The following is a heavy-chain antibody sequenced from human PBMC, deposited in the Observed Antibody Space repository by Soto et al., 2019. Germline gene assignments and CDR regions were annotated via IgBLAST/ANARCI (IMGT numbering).Heavy chain of an antibody. J-gene: IGHJ4*02. V-gene: IGHV4-39*01. CDR3: ARCGYSYGVFDY. CDR2: IYYSGST. D-gene: IGHD5-18*01. Sequence: PSETLSLTCTVSGGSISSSSYYWGWIRQPPGEGLEWIGSIYYSGSTYYNPSLKSRVTISVDTSKNQFSLKLSSVTAADTAVYYCARCGYSYGVFDYWGQGTLVTVSS. CDR1: GGSISSSSYY.